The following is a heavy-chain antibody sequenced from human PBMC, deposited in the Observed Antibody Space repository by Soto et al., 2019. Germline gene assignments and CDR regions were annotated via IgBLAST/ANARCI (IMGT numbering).Heavy chain of an antibody. D-gene: IGHD3-10*01. J-gene: IGHJ6*03. CDR3: AHMMVRTMHYYQYMDV. Sequence: SGPTLGNPTQTLTLTCTFSGFSLSTNGVSVGWIRQPPGKALEWLALIYWDDDKRYSPSLKSRLTITKDTSKNQVVLTMTNMDPVDTATYYCAHMMVRTMHYYQYMDVWGKGTTVTVSS. CDR2: IYWDDDK. V-gene: IGHV2-5*02. CDR1: GFSLSTNGVS.